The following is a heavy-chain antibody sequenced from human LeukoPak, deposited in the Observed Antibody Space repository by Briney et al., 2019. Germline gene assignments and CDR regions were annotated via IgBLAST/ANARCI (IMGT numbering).Heavy chain of an antibody. J-gene: IGHJ5*02. D-gene: IGHD2-8*01. CDR2: IYTSGST. V-gene: IGHV4-4*07. CDR1: GGSISSYY. Sequence: HPSETLSLTCTVSGGSISSYYWSWIRQPAGEGLEWIGRIYTSGSTNYNPSLKNRVTMSVDTSKNQFSLKLSSVTAADTAVYYCARHYTSGFNYFDPWGQGTLVTVSS. CDR3: ARHYTSGFNYFDP.